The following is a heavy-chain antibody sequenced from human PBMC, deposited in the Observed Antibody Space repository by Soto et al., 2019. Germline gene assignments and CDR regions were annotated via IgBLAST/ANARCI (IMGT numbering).Heavy chain of an antibody. CDR3: ARDAPGVAPY. CDR2: INYRGST. Sequence: QVQLQESGPGLVRPSQTLSLTCTVSGGSINSGDSYWNWIRQHPEKGLEWIGYINYRGSTFYNPSLPSRFIISVDTSKNQSSLSLSSVTAADTAVYYCARDAPGVAPYWGQGTLVTVSS. J-gene: IGHJ4*02. V-gene: IGHV4-31*03. CDR1: GGSINSGDSY. D-gene: IGHD2-15*01.